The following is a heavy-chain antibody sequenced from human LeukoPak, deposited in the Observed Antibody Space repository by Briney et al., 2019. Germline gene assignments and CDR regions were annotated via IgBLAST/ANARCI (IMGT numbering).Heavy chain of an antibody. V-gene: IGHV3-30*04. Sequence: GGSLRLSCAASGFTFSRYAMHWVRQAPGMGLAWVAVISDDGGNEYYLESVKGRFTISRDNSKNTMYLQMNNLREEDTAVYYCTRDPILGAPDYFDYWGQGTLVTVSS. CDR2: ISDDGGNE. J-gene: IGHJ4*02. CDR1: GFTFSRYA. CDR3: TRDPILGAPDYFDY. D-gene: IGHD1-26*01.